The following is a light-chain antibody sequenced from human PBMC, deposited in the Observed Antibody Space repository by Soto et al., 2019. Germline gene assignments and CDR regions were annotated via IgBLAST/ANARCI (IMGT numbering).Light chain of an antibody. CDR3: QQFSSYPLT. CDR2: DAS. Sequence: EFVLTQSPGTLSLSPGERATLSCRASQTVRNNYLAWYQQKPGQAPRLLIYDASSRATGIPDRFSGGGSGKDFILTISRLEPEDFAVYYCQQFSSYPLTFGGGTKVEIK. CDR1: QTVRNNY. J-gene: IGKJ4*01. V-gene: IGKV3-20*01.